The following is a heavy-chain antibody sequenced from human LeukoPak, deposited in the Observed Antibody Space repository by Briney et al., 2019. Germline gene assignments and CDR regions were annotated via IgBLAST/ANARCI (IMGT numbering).Heavy chain of an antibody. CDR3: ASGDYVWGSYRYWFDY. J-gene: IGHJ4*02. V-gene: IGHV3-23*01. CDR1: GFTFSSYA. D-gene: IGHD3-16*02. Sequence: LPGGSLRLSCAASGFTFSSYAMSWARQAPGKGLEWVSAISGSGGSTYYADSVKGRFTISRDNSKNTLYLQMNSLRAEDTAVYYCASGDYVWGSYRYWFDYWGQGTLVTVSS. CDR2: ISGSGGST.